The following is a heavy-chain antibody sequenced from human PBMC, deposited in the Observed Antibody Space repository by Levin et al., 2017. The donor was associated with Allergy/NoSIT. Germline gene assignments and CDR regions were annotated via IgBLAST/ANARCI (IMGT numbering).Heavy chain of an antibody. V-gene: IGHV3-48*02. J-gene: IGHJ4*02. D-gene: IGHD3-22*01. CDR2: ISGSSSTI. CDR3: ARAETYYDDNSGPDFFDY. CDR1: GFTFSIYS. Sequence: SCAASGFTFSIYSMNWVRQAPGKELEWVSFISGSSSTIYYADSVKGRFTISRDNAKNSLYLQMNSLRDEDTAVYYCARAETYYDDNSGPDFFDYWGQGTLVTVSS.